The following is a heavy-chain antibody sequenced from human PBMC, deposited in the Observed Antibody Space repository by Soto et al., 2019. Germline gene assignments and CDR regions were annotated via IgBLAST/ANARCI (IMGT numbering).Heavy chain of an antibody. Sequence: PGGSLRLSCAASGFTFSSYSMNWVRQAPGKGLEWVSSISSSSSYIYYADSVKGRFTISRDNAKNSLYLQMNSLRAEDTAVYYCARGKYSSGWYRYYFDYWGQGTLVTVS. CDR3: ARGKYSSGWYRYYFDY. V-gene: IGHV3-21*01. D-gene: IGHD6-19*01. CDR1: GFTFSSYS. CDR2: ISSSSSYI. J-gene: IGHJ4*02.